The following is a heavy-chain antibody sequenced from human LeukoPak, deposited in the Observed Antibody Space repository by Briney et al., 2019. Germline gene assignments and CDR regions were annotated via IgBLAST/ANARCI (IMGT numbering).Heavy chain of an antibody. CDR2: ISGSGGST. D-gene: IGHD4-17*01. CDR3: AKDPDGDHDYSYFDY. J-gene: IGHJ4*02. V-gene: IGHV3-23*01. CDR1: GFTFSSYA. Sequence: GGSLRLSCAASGFTFSSYAMSWVRQAPGKGLEWVSAISGSGGSTYYADSVKGRFTISRDNSKNTLYLQMNSLRAEDTAVYYCAKDPDGDHDYSYFDYWGQGTLVTVSS.